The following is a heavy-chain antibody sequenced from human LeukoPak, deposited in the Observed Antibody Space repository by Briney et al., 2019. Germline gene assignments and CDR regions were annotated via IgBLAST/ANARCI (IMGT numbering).Heavy chain of an antibody. J-gene: IGHJ4*02. CDR3: ARGDYYDSSGYVLPYYFDY. CDR2: IIPIFGTA. Sequence: SVKVSCKAFGGTFSSYAISWVRQAPGQGLEWMGGIIPIFGTANYAQKFQGRVTITADESTSTAYMELSSLRSEDTAVYYCARGDYYDSSGYVLPYYFDYWGQGTLVTVSS. CDR1: GGTFSSYA. V-gene: IGHV1-69*13. D-gene: IGHD3-22*01.